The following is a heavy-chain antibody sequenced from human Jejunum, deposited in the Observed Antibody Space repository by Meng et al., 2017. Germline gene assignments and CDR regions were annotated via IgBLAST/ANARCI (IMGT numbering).Heavy chain of an antibody. CDR1: GGTFSSYA. CDR3: ARGGVSYQLLTRLVY. Sequence: QVLMVQSWAEVKKPGSSVKVSCKASGGTFSSYAMNWVRQAPGQGLEWMGGIIPYTGTEKYAQKFQGRVTITADESTSTAYMELSSLRSEDTAVYYCARGGVSYQLLTRLVYWGQGTLVTVSS. J-gene: IGHJ4*02. D-gene: IGHD2-2*01. CDR2: IIPYTGTE. V-gene: IGHV1-69*01.